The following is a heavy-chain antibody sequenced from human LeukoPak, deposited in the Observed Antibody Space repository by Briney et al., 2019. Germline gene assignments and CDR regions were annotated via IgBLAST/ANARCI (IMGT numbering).Heavy chain of an antibody. CDR2: ISGSGGST. CDR1: GFTFSSYA. V-gene: IGHV3-23*01. J-gene: IGHJ4*02. D-gene: IGHD2-15*01. Sequence: GGSLRLSCPASGFTFSSYAMSWVRQAPGKGLEWVSAISGSGGSTYYADSVKGRFTISRDNSKNTLYLQMNSLRAEDTAVYYCAKDPYCSGGSCYDYWGQGTLVTVSS. CDR3: AKDPYCSGGSCYDY.